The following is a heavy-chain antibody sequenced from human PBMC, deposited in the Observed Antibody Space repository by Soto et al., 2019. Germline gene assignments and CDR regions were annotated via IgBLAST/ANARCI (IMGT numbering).Heavy chain of an antibody. J-gene: IGHJ4*02. V-gene: IGHV3-23*01. CDR1: GFTFNNYA. CDR3: AKGRGGSGSLTPRVDF. D-gene: IGHD3-10*01. CDR2: ISGGGDTT. Sequence: EVQLLESGGGLVQPGGSLRLSCAASGFTFNNYAMTWVRQAPGKGLEWVSAISGGGDTTSYADSVKGRFTVSRDGSKNPPDLQMRSLRAEDTALYYCAKGRGGSGSLTPRVDFWGQGTLVTVSS.